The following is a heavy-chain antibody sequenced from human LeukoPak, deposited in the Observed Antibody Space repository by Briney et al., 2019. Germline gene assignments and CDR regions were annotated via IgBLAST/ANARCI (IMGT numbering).Heavy chain of an antibody. CDR1: GYTFTAYG. CDR3: ARDNPLYGCGFDI. V-gene: IGHV1-18*04. J-gene: IGHJ3*02. Sequence: ASVKVSCTASGYTFTAYGITWLRQAPGQGLEWMGWISTYNGNTNSAQKLQGRVTMTTDTSTRTAYMELRSLTSDDTAVYYCARDNPLYGCGFDIWGQGTIITVS. CDR2: ISTYNGNT. D-gene: IGHD3-16*02.